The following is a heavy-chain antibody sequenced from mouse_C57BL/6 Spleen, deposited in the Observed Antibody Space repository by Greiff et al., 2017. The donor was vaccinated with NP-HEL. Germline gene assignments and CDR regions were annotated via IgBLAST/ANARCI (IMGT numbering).Heavy chain of an antibody. Sequence: EVQRVESGGDLVKPGGSLKLSCAASGFTFSSYGMSWVRQTPDKRLEWVATISSGGSYTYYPDSVKGRFTISRDNAKNTLYLQMSSLKSEDTAMYYCARLHRGGYFDYWGQGTTLTVSS. D-gene: IGHD3-1*01. CDR1: GFTFSSYG. CDR3: ARLHRGGYFDY. J-gene: IGHJ2*01. V-gene: IGHV5-6*01. CDR2: ISSGGSYT.